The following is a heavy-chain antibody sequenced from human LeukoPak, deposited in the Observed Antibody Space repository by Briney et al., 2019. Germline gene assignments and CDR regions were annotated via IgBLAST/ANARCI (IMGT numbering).Heavy chain of an antibody. V-gene: IGHV3-23*01. CDR3: AKGRSVIRGELDY. D-gene: IGHD3-10*01. CDR2: ISGSGDST. J-gene: IGHJ4*02. Sequence: GGSLRLSCAASGFTFSNYAMRWVRQAPGKGLEWVSAISGSGDSTYYADSVKGRFTISRDNSKNTLFLQMDSLRADDTAVYYRAKGRSVIRGELDYWGQGNLVTVSS. CDR1: GFTFSNYA.